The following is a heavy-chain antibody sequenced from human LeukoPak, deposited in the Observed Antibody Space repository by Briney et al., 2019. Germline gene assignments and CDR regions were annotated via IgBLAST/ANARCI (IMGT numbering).Heavy chain of an antibody. CDR2: ITGSGSTT. CDR1: GFTFSDYY. D-gene: IGHD6-19*01. J-gene: IGHJ4*02. CDR3: ARYSGWYSDYFGY. V-gene: IGHV3-11*01. Sequence: KPGGSLRPSCAVSGFTFSDYYMSWIRQAPGKGLEWVSYITGSGSTTYYADSVKGRFTISRDNAKNSLYLQMNSLRAEDTAMYYCARYSGWYSDYFGYWGQGTLVTVSS.